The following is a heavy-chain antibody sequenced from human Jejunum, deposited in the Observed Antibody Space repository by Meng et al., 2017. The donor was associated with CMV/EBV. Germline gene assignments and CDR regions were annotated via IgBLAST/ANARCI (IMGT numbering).Heavy chain of an antibody. V-gene: IGHV4-30-4*01. CDR3: AREGANSYYFDY. D-gene: IGHD1-26*01. Sequence: VSGDSISSGDSYWSWIRQPPGKGLEWIGYIYESGSTSYNPSLESRVTISVDTSKNQFSLKVMSVTAADTAVYYCAREGANSYYFDYWGQGTLVTVSS. CDR1: GDSISSGDSY. CDR2: IYESGST. J-gene: IGHJ4*02.